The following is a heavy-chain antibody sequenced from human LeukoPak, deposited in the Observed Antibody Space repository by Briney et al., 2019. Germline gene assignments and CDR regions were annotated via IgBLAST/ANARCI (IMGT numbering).Heavy chain of an antibody. Sequence: PSETLSLTCTVSGGSISSYYWSWIRQPPGKGLEWIGYIYTSGGTNYNPSLKSRVTISVDTSKNQFSLKLSSVTAADTAVHYCARQNDIWGQGTMVTVSS. V-gene: IGHV4-4*09. CDR3: ARQNDI. CDR2: IYTSGGT. J-gene: IGHJ3*02. CDR1: GGSISSYY.